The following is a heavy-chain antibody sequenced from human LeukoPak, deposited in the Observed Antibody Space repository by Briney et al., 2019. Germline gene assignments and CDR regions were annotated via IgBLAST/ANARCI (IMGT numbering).Heavy chain of an antibody. CDR3: TTDTWYSAGH. J-gene: IGHJ4*02. D-gene: IGHD2-15*01. CDR2: IGTAGDT. Sequence: PGGSLRLSCAASGFTFSSYDMYWVRQTTGKGLEYVSSIGTAGDTFYPGSVKGRFTISRDNAKNSLFLQMNSLRAEDTAIYYCTTDTWYSAGHWGQGTLVTVSS. V-gene: IGHV3-13*04. CDR1: GFTFSSYD.